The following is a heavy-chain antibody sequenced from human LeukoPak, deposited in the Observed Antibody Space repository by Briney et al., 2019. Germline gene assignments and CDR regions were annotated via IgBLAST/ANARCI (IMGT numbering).Heavy chain of an antibody. D-gene: IGHD4-17*01. CDR3: AKEYGDYGFRSRWFDP. V-gene: IGHV3-23*01. J-gene: IGHJ5*02. CDR2: ISGSGGST. CDR1: DFSFGSNY. Sequence: PGGSLRLSCAASDFSFGSNYMTWVRQAPGKGLEWVSAISGSGGSTYYADSVKGRFTISRDNSKNTLYLQMNSLRAEDTAVYYCAKEYGDYGFRSRWFDPWGQGTLVTVSS.